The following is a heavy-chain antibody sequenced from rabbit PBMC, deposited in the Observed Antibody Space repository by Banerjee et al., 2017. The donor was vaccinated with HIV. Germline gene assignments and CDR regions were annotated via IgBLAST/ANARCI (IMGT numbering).Heavy chain of an antibody. CDR2: IYACSSGST. CDR1: GFSFSSGYD. Sequence: QQLVESGGGLVKPGASLTLTCKASGFSFSSGYDMCWVRQAPGKGLEWIACIYACSSGSTYYATWAKGRFTISKTSSTTVTLQMTSLTAADTATYFCAGGSGWLIGFNLWGPGTLVTVS. V-gene: IGHV1S40*01. D-gene: IGHD4-1*01. CDR3: AGGSGWLIGFNL. J-gene: IGHJ4*01.